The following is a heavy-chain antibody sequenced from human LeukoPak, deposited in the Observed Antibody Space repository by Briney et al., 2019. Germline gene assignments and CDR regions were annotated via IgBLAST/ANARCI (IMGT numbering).Heavy chain of an antibody. CDR3: ARDVGGNSPFDY. J-gene: IGHJ4*02. CDR1: GGSISSGGYY. V-gene: IGHV4-31*03. Sequence: TPSQTLSLTCTVSGGSISSGGYYWSWIRQHPGKGLEWIGYIYYSGSTYYNPPLKSRVTISVDTSKNQFSLKLRSVTAADTAVYYCARDVGGNSPFDYWGQGTLVPVSS. CDR2: IYYSGST. D-gene: IGHD4-23*01.